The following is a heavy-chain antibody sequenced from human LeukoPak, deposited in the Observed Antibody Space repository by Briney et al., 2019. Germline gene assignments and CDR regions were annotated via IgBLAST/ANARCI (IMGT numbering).Heavy chain of an antibody. Sequence: GGSLRLSCEASGFSFSGFGMNWVRQAPGKGLEWVSYIDGSGTTIYYADSVKGRFTISRDNAKNSLYLQMNSLRAEDTAVYYCARGHGQLWGQGILVTVSS. CDR2: IDGSGTTI. CDR3: ARGHGQL. J-gene: IGHJ4*02. V-gene: IGHV3-48*04. CDR1: GFSFSGFG. D-gene: IGHD1-1*01.